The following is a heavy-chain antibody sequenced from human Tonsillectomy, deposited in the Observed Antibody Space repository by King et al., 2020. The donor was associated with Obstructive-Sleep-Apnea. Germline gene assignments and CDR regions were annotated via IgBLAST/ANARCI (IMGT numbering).Heavy chain of an antibody. Sequence: VQLVESEGGLVQPGGSLRLSCAASGFTFSSYSMNWVRQAPGKGLEWVSYISSSSSTIYYADSVKGRFAISRDNAKNSLYLQMNSLRAEDTAVYYCARVAAGKGDYWGQGTLVTVSS. J-gene: IGHJ4*02. CDR2: ISSSSSTI. V-gene: IGHV3-48*04. CDR3: ARVAAGKGDY. CDR1: GFTFSSYS. D-gene: IGHD6-13*01.